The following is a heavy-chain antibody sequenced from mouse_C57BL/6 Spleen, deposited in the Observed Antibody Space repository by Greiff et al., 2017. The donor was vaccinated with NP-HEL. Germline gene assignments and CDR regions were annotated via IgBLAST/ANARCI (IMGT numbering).Heavy chain of an antibody. V-gene: IGHV5-6*01. CDR1: GFTFSSYG. D-gene: IGHD1-1*01. J-gene: IGHJ4*01. CDR3: ARDDYGSSYEAMDY. Sequence: EVQVVESGGDLVKPGGSLKLSCAASGFTFSSYGMSWVRQTPDKRLEWVATISSGGSYTYYPDSVKGRFTISRDNAKNTLYLQMSSLKSEDTAMYYCARDDYGSSYEAMDYWGQGTSVTVSS. CDR2: ISSGGSYT.